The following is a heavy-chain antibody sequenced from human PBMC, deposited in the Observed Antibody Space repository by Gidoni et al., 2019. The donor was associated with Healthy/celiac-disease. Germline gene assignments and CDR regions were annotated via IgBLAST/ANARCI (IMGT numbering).Heavy chain of an antibody. CDR3: AKDGAEFLWFGELLHPYY. J-gene: IGHJ4*02. Sequence: QVQLVESGGGVVQPGRSLRLSCAASGFTFSNYGMHWVRQAPGKGLAWVAVISYDGINKYYADSVKGRFTISRDNSKSTLYLQMSSLRAEDTAVYFCAKDGAEFLWFGELLHPYYWGQGTLVTVSS. CDR1: GFTFSNYG. CDR2: ISYDGINK. V-gene: IGHV3-30*18. D-gene: IGHD3-10*01.